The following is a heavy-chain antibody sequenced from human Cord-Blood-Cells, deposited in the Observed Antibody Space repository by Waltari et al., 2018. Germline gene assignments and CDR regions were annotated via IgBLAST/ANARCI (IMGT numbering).Heavy chain of an antibody. Sequence: QVQLVQSGAEVKKPGASVKVSCKASGYTFTSYDINWMRQATGKGLEWMGLMNTNSGNTGYAQKVQGRVTVIRTSSIITAYIELSSLRSEDTAVYYCARTGRSDAFDIWGQGTMVTVSS. D-gene: IGHD3-10*01. V-gene: IGHV1-8*01. CDR3: ARTGRSDAFDI. CDR2: MNTNSGNT. J-gene: IGHJ3*02. CDR1: GYTFTSYD.